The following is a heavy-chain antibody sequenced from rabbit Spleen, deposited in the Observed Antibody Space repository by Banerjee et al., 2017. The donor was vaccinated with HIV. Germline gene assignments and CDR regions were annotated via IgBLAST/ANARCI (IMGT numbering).Heavy chain of an antibody. D-gene: IGHD5-1*01. V-gene: IGHV1S40*01. Sequence: QTLEESGGDLVKPGASLTLTCTASGFDFSTYGVSWVRQAPGKGLEWIACIYVGSGGGNKYPGWAKGRFTISKTSSTTMTLQMASLTVADTATYFCARAGEGGDGYLNLWGPGTLVTVS. J-gene: IGHJ4*01. CDR1: GFDFSTYG. CDR3: ARAGEGGDGYLNL. CDR2: IYVGSGGGN.